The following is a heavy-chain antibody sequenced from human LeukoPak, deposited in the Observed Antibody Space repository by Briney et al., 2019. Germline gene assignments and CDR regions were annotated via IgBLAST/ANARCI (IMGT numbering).Heavy chain of an antibody. CDR3: AKDMAGSSWSWGAVAGFYYYYYMDV. CDR1: GFTFSSYA. Sequence: GGSLRLSCAVSGFTFSSYAMSWVRQAPGKGLEWVSAISGSGGSTYYADSVKGRFTISRDNSKNTLYLQMNSLRAEDTAVYYCAKDMAGSSWSWGAVAGFYYYYYMDVWGKGTTVTVSS. CDR2: ISGSGGST. D-gene: IGHD6-19*01. J-gene: IGHJ6*03. V-gene: IGHV3-23*01.